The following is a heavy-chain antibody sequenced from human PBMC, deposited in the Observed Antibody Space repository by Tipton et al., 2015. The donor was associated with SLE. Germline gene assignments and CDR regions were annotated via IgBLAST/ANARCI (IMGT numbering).Heavy chain of an antibody. D-gene: IGHD5-12*01. Sequence: TLSLTCAVYGASFSGFSWSWIRQTPGKGLEWIGEVNHSGSTTYNPSLKSRVTISVDTSKNQFSLKLTSVTAADTAIYYCARRHYSGPFDSWGQGTLVTVSS. CDR3: ARRHYSGPFDS. CDR1: GASFSGFS. V-gene: IGHV4-34*01. CDR2: VNHSGST. J-gene: IGHJ4*02.